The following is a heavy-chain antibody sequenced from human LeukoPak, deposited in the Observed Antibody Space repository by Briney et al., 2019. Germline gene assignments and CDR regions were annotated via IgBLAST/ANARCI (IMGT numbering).Heavy chain of an antibody. J-gene: IGHJ4*02. CDR3: ATGGYTSSWYVVDY. CDR2: ISYDGSNK. CDR1: GFTFSSYG. V-gene: IGHV3-30*03. Sequence: GGSLRLSCAASGFTFSSYGMHWVRQAPGKGLEWVAVISYDGSNKYYADSVKGRFTISRDNSRNTLYLQMSSLRPEDTAVYYCATGGYTSSWYVVDYWGQGTLVTVSS. D-gene: IGHD6-13*01.